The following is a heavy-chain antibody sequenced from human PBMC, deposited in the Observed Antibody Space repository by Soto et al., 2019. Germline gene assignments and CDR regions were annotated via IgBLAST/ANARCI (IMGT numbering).Heavy chain of an antibody. CDR1: GGSFSSYY. Sequence: QVQLQESGPGLVKPSETLSLSCTVSGGSFSSYYCNWVRKSAGKGLEWIGRVYPTGSTTYNPSHNSRLTMSVDTSKNQFSLRLTSMTAADTDVYYCATGRSEVVPGAMDTWCQGTLVIFSS. J-gene: IGHJ5*02. CDR3: ATGRSEVVPGAMDT. CDR2: VYPTGST. D-gene: IGHD2-2*01. V-gene: IGHV4-4*07.